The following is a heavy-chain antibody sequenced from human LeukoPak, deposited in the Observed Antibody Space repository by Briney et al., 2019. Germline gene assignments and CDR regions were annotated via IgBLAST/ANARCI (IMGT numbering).Heavy chain of an antibody. CDR1: GYTLTELS. J-gene: IGHJ6*02. V-gene: IGHV1-24*01. CDR3: ATEGYCSGGSCSRSYYYYGMDV. Sequence: ASVKVSCKVSGYTLTELSMHWVRQAPGKGLEWMGGFDPEDGETIYAQKFQGRATMTEDTSTDTAYMELSSLRPEDTAVYYCATEGYCSGGSCSRSYYYYGMDVWGQGTTVTVSS. CDR2: FDPEDGET. D-gene: IGHD2-15*01.